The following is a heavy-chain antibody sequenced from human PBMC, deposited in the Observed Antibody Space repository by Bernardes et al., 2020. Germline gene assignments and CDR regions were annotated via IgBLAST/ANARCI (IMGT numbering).Heavy chain of an antibody. J-gene: IGHJ4*02. V-gene: IGHV3-23*01. CDR3: AKEIVVVVAATQEYFDY. CDR2: ISGSGGST. Sequence: GGSLRLSCAASGFTFSSYAMSWVRQAPGKGLEWVSAISGSGGSTYYADSVKGRFTISRDNSKNTLYLQMNSLRAEDTAVYYCAKEIVVVVAATQEYFDYWGQGTLVTVSS. CDR1: GFTFSSYA. D-gene: IGHD2-15*01.